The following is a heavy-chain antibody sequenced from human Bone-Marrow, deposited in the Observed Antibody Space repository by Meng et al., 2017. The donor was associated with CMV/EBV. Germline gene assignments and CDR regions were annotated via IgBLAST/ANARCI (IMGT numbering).Heavy chain of an antibody. Sequence: VQRGRPGAEVKKPGALVKVSRKASGYTFTSYGISWVRQAPGQGLEWMGWISAYNGNTNYAQKLQGRVTMTTDTSTSTAYMELRSLRSDDTAVYYCARAVGSGSYGWFDPWGQGTLVTVSS. D-gene: IGHD3-10*01. CDR2: ISAYNGNT. CDR3: ARAVGSGSYGWFDP. J-gene: IGHJ5*02. CDR1: GYTFTSYG. V-gene: IGHV1-18*01.